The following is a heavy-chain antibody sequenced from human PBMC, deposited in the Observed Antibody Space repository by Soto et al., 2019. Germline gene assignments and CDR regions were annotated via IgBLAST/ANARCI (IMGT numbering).Heavy chain of an antibody. J-gene: IGHJ4*02. D-gene: IGHD6-6*01. CDR1: GFTFSSYG. CDR2: ISYDGSNK. CDR3: AKADTSYSRSSRFDY. V-gene: IGHV3-30*18. Sequence: QVQLVESGGGVVQPGRSLRLSCAASGFTFSSYGMHWVRQAPGNGLEWVAVISYDGSNKYYADSVKGRFTISRDNSKNTLYLQMNSLRAEDTAVYYCAKADTSYSRSSRFDYWGQGTLVTVSS.